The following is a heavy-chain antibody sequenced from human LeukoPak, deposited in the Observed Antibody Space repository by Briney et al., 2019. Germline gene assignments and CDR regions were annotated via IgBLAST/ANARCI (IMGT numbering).Heavy chain of an antibody. V-gene: IGHV4-30-2*01. CDR2: IYHSGST. D-gene: IGHD4-23*01. CDR3: ARSPKTTVVRTRGGGAFDI. CDR1: GGSISSGGYS. Sequence: SQTLSLTCAVSGGSISSGGYSWSWIRQPPGKGLEWIGYIYHSGSTYYNPPLKSRVTISVDRSKNQFSLKLSSVTAADTAVYYCARSPKTTVVRTRGGGAFDIWGQGTMVTVSS. J-gene: IGHJ3*02.